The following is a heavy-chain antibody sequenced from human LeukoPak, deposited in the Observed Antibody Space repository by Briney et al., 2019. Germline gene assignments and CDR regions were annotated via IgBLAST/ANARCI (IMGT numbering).Heavy chain of an antibody. CDR3: TRDWELGY. V-gene: IGHV5-51*01. Sequence: GVSLKISSRASGYGFINYWIGWVRQMPGNGLEGVGLIYPDDSNVRYSPSFQGQVTMSADRSINTASLQGSSLWTSDTAMYYCTRDWELGYWGQGTLVTVSS. J-gene: IGHJ4*02. D-gene: IGHD1-26*01. CDR2: IYPDDSNV. CDR1: GYGFINYW.